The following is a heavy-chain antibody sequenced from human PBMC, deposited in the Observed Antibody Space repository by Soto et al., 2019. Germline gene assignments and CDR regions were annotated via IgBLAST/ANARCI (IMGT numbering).Heavy chain of an antibody. CDR1: GGSISSGDYY. V-gene: IGHV4-30-4*01. CDR3: ARDSHGHTVTTPNAAFDI. D-gene: IGHD4-17*01. Sequence: SETLSLTCTVSGGSISSGDYYWSWIRQPPGKGLEWIGYIYYSGGTYYNPSLKSRVTISVDTSKNQFSLKLSSVTAADTAVYYCARDSHGHTVTTPNAAFDIWGQGTMVTVSS. CDR2: IYYSGGT. J-gene: IGHJ3*02.